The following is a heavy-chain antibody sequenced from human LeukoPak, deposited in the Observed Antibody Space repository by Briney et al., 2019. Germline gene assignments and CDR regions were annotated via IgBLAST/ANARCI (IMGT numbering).Heavy chain of an antibody. J-gene: IGHJ5*02. D-gene: IGHD6-13*01. CDR2: ISGRGGST. Sequence: GGSLRLSCAASGFTFSSYAMSWVRQAPGKGLEWVSAISGRGGSTYYADSVKGRFTISRDNSKNTLYLQMNSLRAEDTAVYYCATCKIAAAGTRWFDPWGQGTLVTVSS. CDR3: ATCKIAAAGTRWFDP. V-gene: IGHV3-23*01. CDR1: GFTFSSYA.